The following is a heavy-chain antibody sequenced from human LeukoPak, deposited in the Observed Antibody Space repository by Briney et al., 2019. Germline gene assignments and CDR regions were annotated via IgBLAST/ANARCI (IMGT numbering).Heavy chain of an antibody. V-gene: IGHV4-31*03. CDR1: GGSISSGGYS. J-gene: IGHJ5*02. Sequence: PSRTLSLTCTVSGGSISSGGYSWSWTRQHPGKGLEWIGYMYYSGSPYYHPSLKSRVTIAVDTSTNQFSLKLISVTAADTAVYHCAGDTRRWLDPWGQGTLVTVSS. CDR2: MYYSGSP. CDR3: AGDTRRWLDP.